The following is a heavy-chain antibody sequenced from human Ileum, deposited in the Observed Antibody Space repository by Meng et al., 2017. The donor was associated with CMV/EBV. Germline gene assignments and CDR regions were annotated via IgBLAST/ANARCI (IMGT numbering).Heavy chain of an antibody. CDR1: GVTFSKYG. J-gene: IGHJ4*02. V-gene: IGHV3-23*01. Sequence: LSCAACGVTFSKYGMNGVRQAPGKGLEWVAFISDGGGNTDYGDSVRGRFSVSRDNSNNMLFLQMNGLRDEDTAIYYCVIEDWNTDYWGRGTLVTVSS. D-gene: IGHD1-1*01. CDR3: VIEDWNTDY. CDR2: ISDGGGNT.